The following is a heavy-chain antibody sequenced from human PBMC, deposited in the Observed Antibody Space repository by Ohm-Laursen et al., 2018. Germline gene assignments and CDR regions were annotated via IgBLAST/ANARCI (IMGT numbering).Heavy chain of an antibody. CDR1: GFTFSNYW. J-gene: IGHJ5*02. CDR3: ARDQYYYDSSGRNWFDP. Sequence: GSLRLSCAASGFTFSNYWMSWVRQTPGKGLEWVANIKQDGGEKNFADSVKGRFTISRDNAKNSLYLQMNSLRAEDTTVYYCARDQYYYDSSGRNWFDPWGQGTLVTVSS. D-gene: IGHD3-22*01. V-gene: IGHV3-7*01. CDR2: IKQDGGEK.